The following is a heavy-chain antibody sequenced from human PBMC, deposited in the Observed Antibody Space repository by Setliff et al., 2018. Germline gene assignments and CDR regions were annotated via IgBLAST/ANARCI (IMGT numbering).Heavy chain of an antibody. V-gene: IGHV1-69*13. D-gene: IGHD3-3*01. CDR1: GGTFSSYA. CDR2: IIPIFGTA. J-gene: IGHJ6*02. CDR3: AREDGTYYNFWSGHSTTPYYGMDV. Sequence: ASVKVSCKASGGTFSSYAISWVRQAPGQGLEWMGRIIPIFGTANYAQKFQGRVTITADESTSAAYMELSSLRSEDTAVYYCAREDGTYYNFWSGHSTTPYYGMDVWGQGTTVTVSS.